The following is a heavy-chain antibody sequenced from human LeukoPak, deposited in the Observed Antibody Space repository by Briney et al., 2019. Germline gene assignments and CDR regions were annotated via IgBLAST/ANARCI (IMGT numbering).Heavy chain of an antibody. J-gene: IGHJ6*03. CDR3: ARVNYYYMDV. V-gene: IGHV4-39*07. Sequence: SETLSLTCTVSGGSISSSSYYWGWIRQPPGKGLEWIGSIYYSGSTYYNPSLKSRVIISVDTSKNQFSLKLSSVTAADTAVYYCARVNYYYMDVWGKGTTVTVSS. CDR2: IYYSGST. CDR1: GGSISSSSYY.